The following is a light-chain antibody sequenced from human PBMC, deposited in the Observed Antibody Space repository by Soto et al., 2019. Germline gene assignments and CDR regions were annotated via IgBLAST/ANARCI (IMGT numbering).Light chain of an antibody. Sequence: EIVLTQSPATLSSSPGERATLSCRASQTVSSKLAWYQHKPGQAPRLLIYDTSNRATGIPARFSGGGSGTEFTLTISSLQSEDFAEYHCQQYNNWPQTFGQGTKVDIK. CDR1: QTVSSK. V-gene: IGKV3D-15*01. CDR2: DTS. J-gene: IGKJ1*01. CDR3: QQYNNWPQT.